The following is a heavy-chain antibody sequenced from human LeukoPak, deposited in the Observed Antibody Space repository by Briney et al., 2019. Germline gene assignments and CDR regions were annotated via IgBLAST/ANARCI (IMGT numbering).Heavy chain of an antibody. CDR1: GFTFSSYT. D-gene: IGHD2-8*02. V-gene: IGHV3-64D*08. J-gene: IGHJ3*02. Sequence: GGSLRLSCSASGFTFSSYTIHWVRQAPGKGLEYVSAISASGDSTYYAASVKGRFSISRDNSKNTLYLQVGSLRTEDTPVYYCVKNLDLLVHNGAFDIWGQGTLVTVSS. CDR2: ISASGDST. CDR3: VKNLDLLVHNGAFDI.